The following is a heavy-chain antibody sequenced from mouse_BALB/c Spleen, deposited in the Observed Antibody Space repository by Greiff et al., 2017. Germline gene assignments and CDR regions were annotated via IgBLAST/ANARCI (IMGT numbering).Heavy chain of an antibody. V-gene: IGHV5-12-1*01. CDR1: GFAFSSYD. J-gene: IGHJ3*01. CDR2: ISSGGGST. CDR3: ARHGGARAWFAY. Sequence: EVMLVESGGGLVKPGGSLKLSCAASGFAFSSYDMSWVRQTPEKRLEWVAYISSGGGSTYYPDTVKGRFTISRDNAKNTLYLQMSSLKSEDTAMYYCARHGGARAWFAYWGQGTLVTVSA.